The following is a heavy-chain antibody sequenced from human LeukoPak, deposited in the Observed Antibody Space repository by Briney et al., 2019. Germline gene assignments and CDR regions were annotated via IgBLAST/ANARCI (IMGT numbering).Heavy chain of an antibody. D-gene: IGHD2-2*01. CDR2: IYYSGST. CDR3: ARDPAGLVVVPAASATWFDP. CDR1: GGSISSYY. J-gene: IGHJ5*02. Sequence: SETLSLTCTVSGGSISSYYWSWIRQPPGKGLEWIGYIYYSGSTNYNPSLKSRVTISIDTSKNQFSLNLSSVTAADTAVYYCARDPAGLVVVPAASATWFDPWGQGTLVTVSS. V-gene: IGHV4-59*01.